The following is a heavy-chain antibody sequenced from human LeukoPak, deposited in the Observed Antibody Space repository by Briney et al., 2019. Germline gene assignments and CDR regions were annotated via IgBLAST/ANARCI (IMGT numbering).Heavy chain of an antibody. CDR3: AKAGNSGSYHSPILFDY. J-gene: IGHJ4*02. Sequence: GGSLRLSCAASGFTFDDYAMHWVRQAPGKGLEWVSGISWNSGSIGYADSVKGRFTISRDNAKNSLYLQMNSLRAEDTALYYCAKAGNSGSYHSPILFDYWGQGTLVTASS. D-gene: IGHD1-26*01. CDR2: ISWNSGSI. CDR1: GFTFDDYA. V-gene: IGHV3-9*01.